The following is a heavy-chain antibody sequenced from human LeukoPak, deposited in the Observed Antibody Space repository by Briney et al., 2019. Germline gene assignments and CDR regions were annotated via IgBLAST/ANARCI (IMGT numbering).Heavy chain of an antibody. V-gene: IGHV3-23*01. CDR3: AKDRNYDFWSGYHFDY. CDR1: GFTFSSYA. CDR2: ISGSGGST. D-gene: IGHD3-3*01. J-gene: IGHJ4*02. Sequence: PGGSLRLSCAASGFTFSSYAMSWVRQAPGKGLEWVSAISGSGGSTYYADSVKGRFTISRDNSKNTLYLQMNSLRAEDTAVYYCAKDRNYDFWSGYHFDYWGQGTLVTVSS.